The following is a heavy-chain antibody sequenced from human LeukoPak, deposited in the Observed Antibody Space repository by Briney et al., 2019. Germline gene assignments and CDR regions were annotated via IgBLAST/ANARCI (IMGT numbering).Heavy chain of an antibody. V-gene: IGHV1-18*01. D-gene: IGHD2-2*02. CDR3: ARGCSSTSCYIRYFDY. J-gene: IGHJ4*02. CDR2: ISAYNGNT. Sequence: ASVKVSCKTSGYTFTSYGISWVRQAPGQGLEWMGWISAYNGNTNYAQKLQGRVTMTTDTSTSTAYMELRSLRSDDTAVYYCARGCSSTSCYIRYFDYWGQGTLVTVSS. CDR1: GYTFTSYG.